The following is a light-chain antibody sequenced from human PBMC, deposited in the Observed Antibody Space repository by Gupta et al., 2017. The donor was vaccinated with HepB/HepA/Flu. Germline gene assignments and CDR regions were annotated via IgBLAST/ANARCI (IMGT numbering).Light chain of an antibody. CDR2: RDS. J-gene: IGLJ3*02. Sequence: SYELTQALSVSVALGQTARLTCGGNNLESRNVHWYQQKPGQAPALVIYRDSNRPSGIPERFFGSNSGNTATLTIIRAQAGDEADYYCQVWDSASVMFGGGTKLTVL. CDR3: QVWDSASVM. V-gene: IGLV3-9*01. CDR1: NLESRN.